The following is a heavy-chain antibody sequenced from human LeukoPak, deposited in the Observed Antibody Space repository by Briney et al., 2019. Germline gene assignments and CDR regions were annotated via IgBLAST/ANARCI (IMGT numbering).Heavy chain of an antibody. CDR1: GFTFSHYA. CDR3: ARNSDYYDYSPQSV. CDR2: IGHDGADK. V-gene: IGHV3-30*04. Sequence: GGSLRLSCAASGFTFSHYALHWVRQAPGKGLKWVALIGHDGADKYYADSVKGRFLISRDNSKNMLFLQMNSLIIEDTAVYYCARNSDYYDYSPQSVWGQGTLVTVS. J-gene: IGHJ4*02. D-gene: IGHD3-22*01.